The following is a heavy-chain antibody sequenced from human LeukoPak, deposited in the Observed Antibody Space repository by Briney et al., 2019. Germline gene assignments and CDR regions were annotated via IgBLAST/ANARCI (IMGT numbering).Heavy chain of an antibody. CDR1: GFTFSSYG. V-gene: IGHV3-23*01. Sequence: GRSLRLSCAASGFTFSSYGMHWVRQAPGKGLEWVSSISGTVVGSTFYADSVKGRFTISRDNSKNTLYLQMNSLRAEDTAVYYCAKDVYGDYGGLVYWGQGTLVTVSS. CDR2: ISGTVVGST. D-gene: IGHD4-17*01. J-gene: IGHJ4*02. CDR3: AKDVYGDYGGLVY.